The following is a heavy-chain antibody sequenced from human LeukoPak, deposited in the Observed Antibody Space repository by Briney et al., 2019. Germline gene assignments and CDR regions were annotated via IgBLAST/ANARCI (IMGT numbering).Heavy chain of an antibody. CDR3: ARDLSVPWEPPPIDY. CDR1: GGSISSGDYY. J-gene: IGHJ4*02. V-gene: IGHV4-30-4*01. CDR2: IYYSGST. Sequence: SETLSLTCTVSGGSISSGDYYWSWIRQPPGKGLEWIGYIYYSGSTYYNPSLRSRVTISVDTSKNQFSLKLSSVTAADTAVYCCARDLSVPWEPPPIDYWGQGTLVTVSS. D-gene: IGHD1-14*01.